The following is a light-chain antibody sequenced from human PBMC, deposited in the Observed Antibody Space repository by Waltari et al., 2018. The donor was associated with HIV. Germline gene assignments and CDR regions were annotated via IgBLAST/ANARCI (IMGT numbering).Light chain of an antibody. V-gene: IGLV2-8*01. CDR1: SSDVGGYNY. CDR3: SSYAGSNNLV. J-gene: IGLJ2*01. CDR2: EVS. Sequence: QSALTQPPSASGSPGQSVTISCTGTSSDVGGYNYVSWYQQHPGKAPNLMIYEVSKRPSGVPDRFAGSKSGNTASLTVSGLQAEDEADYYCSSYAGSNNLVFGGGTKLTVL.